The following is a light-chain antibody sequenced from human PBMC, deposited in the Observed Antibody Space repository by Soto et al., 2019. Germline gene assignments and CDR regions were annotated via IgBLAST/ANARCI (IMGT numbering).Light chain of an antibody. CDR1: NIGSNS. CDR2: YDT. Sequence: SYELTQPPSVSVAPGKTARITCGGNNIGSNSVHWYQQKPGQAPVLVIYYDTDRPSGIPERFSGSNSGNTATLTISRVEAGDEADYHCQVWDSSSDHVVSGGGTKLTVL. CDR3: QVWDSSSDHVV. J-gene: IGLJ2*01. V-gene: IGLV3-21*04.